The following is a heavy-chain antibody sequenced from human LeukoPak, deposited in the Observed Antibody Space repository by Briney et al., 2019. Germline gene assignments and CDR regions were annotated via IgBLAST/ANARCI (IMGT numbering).Heavy chain of an antibody. J-gene: IGHJ4*02. CDR3: ARDWSTVTTSGY. CDR2: ISYDGSNK. Sequence: GRSLRLSCAASGFTFSNYAMHWVRQAPGKGLEWVAVISYDGSNKYYADSVKGRFTISRDNSKNTLYLQMSSLRAEDTAVYYCARDWSTVTTSGYWGQGTLVTVSS. D-gene: IGHD4-17*01. V-gene: IGHV3-30-3*01. CDR1: GFTFSNYA.